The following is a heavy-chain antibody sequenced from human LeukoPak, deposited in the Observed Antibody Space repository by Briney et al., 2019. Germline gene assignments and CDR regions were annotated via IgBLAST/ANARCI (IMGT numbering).Heavy chain of an antibody. CDR3: ARAFAPRPVAGPDY. J-gene: IGHJ4*02. CDR1: GFTFSDYY. V-gene: IGHV3-11*04. D-gene: IGHD6-19*01. CDR2: ISKSGDTI. Sequence: GGSLRLSCAASGFTFSDYYMSWFRQAPGKGLECISYISKSGDTIYYADSVKGRFTISRDNSKNTLYLQMNSLRAEDTAVYYCARAFAPRPVAGPDYWGQGTLVTVSS.